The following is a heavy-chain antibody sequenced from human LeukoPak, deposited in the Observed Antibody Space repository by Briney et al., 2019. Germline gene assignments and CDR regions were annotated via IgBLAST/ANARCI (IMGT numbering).Heavy chain of an antibody. V-gene: IGHV4-59*12. J-gene: IGHJ5*02. CDR2: MYYNGNT. D-gene: IGHD3-9*01. CDR3: AREAYDVLTSDWFDP. Sequence: SETLSLTCTVSGGSISGYYWTWIRQPPGKGLEWIGYMYYNGNTNYNPSLKSRVTISVDTSKNQFSLKLSSVTAADTAMYYCAREAYDVLTSDWFDPWGQGTLVTVSS. CDR1: GGSISGYY.